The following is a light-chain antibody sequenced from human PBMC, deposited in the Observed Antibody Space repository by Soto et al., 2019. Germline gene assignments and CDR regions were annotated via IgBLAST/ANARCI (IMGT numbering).Light chain of an antibody. CDR3: AAWDDRLNGYWV. J-gene: IGLJ3*02. CDR2: FSN. CDR1: SSNIGSNT. V-gene: IGLV1-44*01. Sequence: QAVVTQPPSASGTPGQRVTISCSGSSSNIGSNTVNWYQQVPGTAPKLLIYFSNQRPSGVPDRFSGSKSGTSASLAISGLRSEDEAVYYCAAWDDRLNGYWVFGGGTQLTVL.